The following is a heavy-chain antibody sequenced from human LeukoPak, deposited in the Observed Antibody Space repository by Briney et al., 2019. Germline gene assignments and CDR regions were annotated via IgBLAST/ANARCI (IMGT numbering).Heavy chain of an antibody. V-gene: IGHV4-38-2*02. CDR2: IYHSGST. CDR1: GYSISSGYY. D-gene: IGHD3-3*01. J-gene: IGHJ2*01. Sequence: SETLSLTCTVSGYSISSGYYWGWIRQPPGKGLEWIGSIYHSGSTYYNPSLKSRVTISVDTSKNQFSLKLSSVTAADTAVYYCARVDFWSGYPDWYFDLWGRGTLVTVSS. CDR3: ARVDFWSGYPDWYFDL.